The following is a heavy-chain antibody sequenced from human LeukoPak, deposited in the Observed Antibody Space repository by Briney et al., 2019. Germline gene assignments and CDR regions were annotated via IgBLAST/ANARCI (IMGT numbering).Heavy chain of an antibody. CDR3: ARDRGPFNGDIVGNWFAP. CDR1: GYTFTSYA. Sequence: ASVKVSCKASGYTFTSYAMHWVRQAPGQRLEWMGWINAGNGNTKYSQKFQGRVTITRDTSASTAYMELSSLRSEDTAVYYCARDRGPFNGDIVGNWFAPWGKGTLVTASS. D-gene: IGHD4-17*01. J-gene: IGHJ5*02. CDR2: INAGNGNT. V-gene: IGHV1-3*01.